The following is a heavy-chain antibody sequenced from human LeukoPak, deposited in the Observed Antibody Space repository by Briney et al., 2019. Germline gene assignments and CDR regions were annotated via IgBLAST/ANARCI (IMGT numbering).Heavy chain of an antibody. CDR2: ISYDGSNK. Sequence: GGSLRLSCAASGFTFSTYNMHWVRQAPGKGLEWVAAISYDGSNKHYADSVKGRLTISRDNSKNTLYLQIISLRVEDTAIYYCARSQMVSGTGYFQYWGQDTLVTVSS. D-gene: IGHD6-19*01. J-gene: IGHJ1*01. CDR1: GFTFSTYN. V-gene: IGHV3-30-3*01. CDR3: ARSQMVSGTGYFQY.